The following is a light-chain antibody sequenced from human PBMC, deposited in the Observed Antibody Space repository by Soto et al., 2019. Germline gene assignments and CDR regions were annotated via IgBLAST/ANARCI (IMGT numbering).Light chain of an antibody. CDR1: QSVSSN. CDR2: GAS. CDR3: QQYNNWPPIT. V-gene: IGKV3-15*01. Sequence: EIVMTQSPATLSVSPGERATLSCRASQSVSSNLAWYQQKPGQAPRLLIYGASTMATGIPARFSGSGSGTEFTLTIRSLQSEDFAVYYYQQYNNWPPITFGQGTRLEIK. J-gene: IGKJ5*01.